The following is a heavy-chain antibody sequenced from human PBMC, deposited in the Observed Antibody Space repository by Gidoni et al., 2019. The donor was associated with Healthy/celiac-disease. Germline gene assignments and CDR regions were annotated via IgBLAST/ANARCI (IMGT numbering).Heavy chain of an antibody. J-gene: IGHJ6*02. Sequence: EVQLVQSGAEVKKPGESLRISCKGSGYSFTSYCISGGRQMPGKGLEWMGRIDPRASYPNYSPSFQGHVTISADKSISTAYLQWSSLKASDTAMYYCARRGITGTTWHYYYYYGMDVWGQGTTVTVSS. CDR2: IDPRASYP. D-gene: IGHD1-7*01. CDR1: GYSFTSYC. V-gene: IGHV5-10-1*03. CDR3: ARRGITGTTWHYYYYYGMDV.